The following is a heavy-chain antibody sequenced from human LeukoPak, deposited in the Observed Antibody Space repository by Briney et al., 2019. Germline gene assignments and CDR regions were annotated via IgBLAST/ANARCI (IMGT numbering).Heavy chain of an antibody. CDR1: GFSVSSNY. V-gene: IGHV3-66*01. CDR2: IHSDCST. Sequence: PGGSLSLSCTASGFSVSSNYMNWVRQAPGKGLEWVSVIHSDCSTYYADSVKGRFIISRDNSKNTLYLQMNSLRAQDTAIYFCGRDRPYGGVGDFDYWGQGTLVTVSS. J-gene: IGHJ4*02. CDR3: GRDRPYGGVGDFDY. D-gene: IGHD4-23*01.